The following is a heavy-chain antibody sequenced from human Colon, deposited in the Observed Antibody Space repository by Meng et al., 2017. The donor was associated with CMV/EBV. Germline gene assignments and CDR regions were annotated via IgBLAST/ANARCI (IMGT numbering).Heavy chain of an antibody. CDR3: ARVRLAAAGSEPFSI. D-gene: IGHD6-13*01. CDR2: MNPATGNT. J-gene: IGHJ6*02. V-gene: IGHV1-8*01. Sequence: ASVKVSCKASGYSFTNFDIYWVRQAPGQGLEWMGWMNPATGNTGYAETLQGRVTMTRDSSMGTAYMELSGLRSEDTAVYYCARVRLAAAGSEPFSIWGQGTTVTVSS. CDR1: GYSFTNFD.